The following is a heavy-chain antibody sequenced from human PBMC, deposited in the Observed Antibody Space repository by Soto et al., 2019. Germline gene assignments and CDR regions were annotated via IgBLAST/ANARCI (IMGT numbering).Heavy chain of an antibody. J-gene: IGHJ6*02. CDR2: IDWDDDK. CDR3: ARIPQYSSSSDYYYGMDV. D-gene: IGHD6-6*01. Sequence: SGPTLVNPTQTLTLTCTFSGFSLSTSGMCVSWIRQPPGKALEWLALIDWDDDKYYSTSLKTRLTISKDTSKNQVVLTMTNMEPVDTATYYCARIPQYSSSSDYYYGMDVWGQGTTVTVSS. V-gene: IGHV2-70*01. CDR1: GFSLSTSGMC.